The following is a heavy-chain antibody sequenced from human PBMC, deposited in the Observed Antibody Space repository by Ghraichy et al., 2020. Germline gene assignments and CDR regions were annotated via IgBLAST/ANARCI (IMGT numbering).Heavy chain of an antibody. Sequence: SETLSLTCAVYGGSFSGYFWSWIRQPPGKGLEWIGEINHSGSTNYNPSLKSRVTISVDTSKNQFSLKLSSVTAADTAVYYCARGGWGSGWINDAFDIWGQGTMVTVSS. CDR2: INHSGST. D-gene: IGHD6-19*01. CDR3: ARGGWGSGWINDAFDI. J-gene: IGHJ3*02. V-gene: IGHV4-34*01. CDR1: GGSFSGYF.